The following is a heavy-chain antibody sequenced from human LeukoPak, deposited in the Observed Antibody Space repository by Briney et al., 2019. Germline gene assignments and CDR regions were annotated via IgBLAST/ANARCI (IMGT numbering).Heavy chain of an antibody. Sequence: VASVKVSCKASGGTFSSYAISWVRQAPGQGLEWLGGIIPIFGTANYAQKFQGRVTITADESTSTAYMELSSLRSEDTAVYYCASGAGIAVAGTGYYYGMDVWGQGTTVTVSS. J-gene: IGHJ6*02. CDR2: IIPIFGTA. D-gene: IGHD6-19*01. CDR1: GGTFSSYA. V-gene: IGHV1-69*01. CDR3: ASGAGIAVAGTGYYYGMDV.